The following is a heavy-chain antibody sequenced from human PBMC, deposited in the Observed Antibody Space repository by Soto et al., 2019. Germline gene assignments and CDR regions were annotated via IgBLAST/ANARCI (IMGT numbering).Heavy chain of an antibody. CDR3: AKDDLFYSSGGYSIDY. D-gene: IGHD6-19*01. CDR2: ISYDGSNK. CDR1: GFTFSSYG. Sequence: PGGSLRLSCAASGFTFSSYGMHWVRQAPGKGLEWVAVISYDGSNKYYADSVKGRFTISRDNSKNTLYLQMNSLRAEDTAVYYCAKDDLFYSSGGYSIDYWGQGTLVTVSS. V-gene: IGHV3-30*18. J-gene: IGHJ4*02.